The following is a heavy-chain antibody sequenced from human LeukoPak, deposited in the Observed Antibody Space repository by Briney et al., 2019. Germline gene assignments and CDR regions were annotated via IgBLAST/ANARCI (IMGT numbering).Heavy chain of an antibody. CDR2: IYYSGST. CDR1: GGSISSYY. J-gene: IGHJ4*02. Sequence: SETLSLTCTVSGGSISSYYWSWIRQPPGKGLEWIGYIYYSGSTNYNPSLKSRVTISVDTSKNQFSLKLSSVTAADTAVYYCARHGSGYSSVFDYWGQGTLVTVSS. CDR3: ARHGSGYSSVFDY. V-gene: IGHV4-59*08. D-gene: IGHD6-19*01.